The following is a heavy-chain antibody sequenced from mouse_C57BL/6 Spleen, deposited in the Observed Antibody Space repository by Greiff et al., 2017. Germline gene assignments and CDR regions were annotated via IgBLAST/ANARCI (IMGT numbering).Heavy chain of an antibody. CDR3: ARGGGVVATNFDV. Sequence: QVQLQQPGAELVRPGSSVKLSCKASGYTFTSYWMDWVKQRPGQGLEWIGNIYPSDSETHYTQKFKDKATLTVDKSSSTAYMQLSSLTSEDSAVYYCARGGGVVATNFDVWGTGTTVTVSS. CDR1: GYTFTSYW. D-gene: IGHD1-1*01. V-gene: IGHV1-61*01. CDR2: IYPSDSET. J-gene: IGHJ1*03.